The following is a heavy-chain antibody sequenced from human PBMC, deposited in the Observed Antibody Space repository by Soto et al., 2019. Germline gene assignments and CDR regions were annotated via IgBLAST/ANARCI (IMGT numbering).Heavy chain of an antibody. CDR2: ITYDGGDK. J-gene: IGHJ4*02. D-gene: IGHD6-19*01. CDR3: AKEQSSGYYRVVDY. V-gene: IGHV3-30*18. Sequence: QVQVVESGGGVVQPGRSLRLSCAASGFTLSRCGMHWVRQAPGKGLEWVGVITYDGGDKHYADSVKGRFTISRDSSENTVYLQMNSLRVEDSAIYYCAKEQSSGYYRVVDYWGQGTLVTVSS. CDR1: GFTLSRCG.